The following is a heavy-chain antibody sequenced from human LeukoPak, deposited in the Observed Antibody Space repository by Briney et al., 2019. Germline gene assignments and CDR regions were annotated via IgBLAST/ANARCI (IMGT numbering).Heavy chain of an antibody. CDR1: GFTFSISW. CDR3: AKERRRYCSGGSCYGDDY. D-gene: IGHD2-15*01. Sequence: PGGSLRLSCEASGFTFSISWMTWVRQAPGKGLEWVAVISYDGSNKYYADSVKGRFTISRDNSKNTLYLQMNSLRAEDTAVYYCAKERRRYCSGGSCYGDDYWGQGTLVTVSS. CDR2: ISYDGSNK. V-gene: IGHV3-30*18. J-gene: IGHJ4*02.